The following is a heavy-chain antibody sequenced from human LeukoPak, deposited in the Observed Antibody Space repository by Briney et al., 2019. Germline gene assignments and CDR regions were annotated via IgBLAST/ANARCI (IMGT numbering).Heavy chain of an antibody. CDR3: ATLPVVGATSY. V-gene: IGHV5-10-1*01. D-gene: IGHD1-26*01. Sequence: GESLLISCQGSGYSFTSYWINWVRQMPGKGLEWMGRIDPSDSYTNYSPSFQGHVTLSADKSISTAYLQWSGLEASDTAMYYCATLPVVGATSYWGQGTLVTVSS. CDR2: IDPSDSYT. CDR1: GYSFTSYW. J-gene: IGHJ4*02.